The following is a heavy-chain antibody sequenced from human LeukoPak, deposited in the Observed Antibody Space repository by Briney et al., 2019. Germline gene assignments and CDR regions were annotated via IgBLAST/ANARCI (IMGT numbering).Heavy chain of an antibody. D-gene: IGHD2-2*01. CDR1: GESFSGYY. Sequence: SETLSLTCAVYGESFSGYYWNWIRQPPGKGLEWIGEINHSGRTNYNPSLKSRVTISVDTSKNQISLKLTSMTAADTAVDYCAKSRSPDSNIDYWGKGTLVTVSS. J-gene: IGHJ4*02. CDR2: INHSGRT. CDR3: AKSRSPDSNIDY. V-gene: IGHV4-34*01.